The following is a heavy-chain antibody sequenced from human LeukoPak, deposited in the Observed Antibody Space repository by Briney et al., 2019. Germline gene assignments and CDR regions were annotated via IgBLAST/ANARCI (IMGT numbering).Heavy chain of an antibody. Sequence: SETLSLTCTVSGGSISSYYWSWIRQPAGKGLEWIGRIHTSGSTNYNPSLKSRVTMLVDTSKNQFSLKLSSVTAADTAVYYCARDGDYDFWSGYYGYYFDYWGQGTLVTVSS. CDR1: GGSISSYY. CDR2: IHTSGST. D-gene: IGHD3-3*01. CDR3: ARDGDYDFWSGYYGYYFDY. J-gene: IGHJ4*02. V-gene: IGHV4-4*07.